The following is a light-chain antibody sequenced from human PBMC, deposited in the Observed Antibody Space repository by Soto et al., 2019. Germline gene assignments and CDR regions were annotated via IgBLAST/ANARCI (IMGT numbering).Light chain of an antibody. J-gene: IGKJ4*01. CDR1: QGIRNY. Sequence: DIQVTQSPSSLSASVGVRVTITCRASQGIRNYLAWYQQKPGKVPKLLIYAASTLQSGVPSRFSGSGSATDFTLTINSLQPEDVATYYCQKYNSAPLTFGGGTKVEIK. V-gene: IGKV1-27*01. CDR3: QKYNSAPLT. CDR2: AAS.